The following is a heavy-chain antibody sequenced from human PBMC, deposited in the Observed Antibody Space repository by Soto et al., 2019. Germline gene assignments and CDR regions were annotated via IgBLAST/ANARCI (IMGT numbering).Heavy chain of an antibody. CDR1: GGTFSSYA. Sequence: ASVKVSCKASGGTFSSYAISWVRQAPGQGLEWMGGIIPIFGTANYAQKFQGRVTITADESTSTAYMELSSLRSEDTAVYYCARNKAVAGTKAPFDYWGQGTLVTVSS. J-gene: IGHJ4*02. D-gene: IGHD6-19*01. CDR3: ARNKAVAGTKAPFDY. CDR2: IIPIFGTA. V-gene: IGHV1-69*13.